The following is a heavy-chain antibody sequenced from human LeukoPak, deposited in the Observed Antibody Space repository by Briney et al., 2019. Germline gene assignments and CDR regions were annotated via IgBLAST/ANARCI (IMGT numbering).Heavy chain of an antibody. Sequence: SETLSLTXAVYGGSFSGYYWSWIRQPPGKGLEWIGEINHSGSTNYNPSLKSRVTISVDTSKNQFSLKLSSVTAADTAVYYCASSSHWGQGTLVTVSS. V-gene: IGHV4-34*01. CDR3: ASSSH. CDR1: GGSFSGYY. J-gene: IGHJ4*02. CDR2: INHSGST.